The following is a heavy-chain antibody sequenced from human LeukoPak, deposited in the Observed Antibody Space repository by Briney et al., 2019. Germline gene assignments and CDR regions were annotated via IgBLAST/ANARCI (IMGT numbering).Heavy chain of an antibody. J-gene: IGHJ6*03. CDR2: INTNSGGT. D-gene: IGHD1-1*01. V-gene: IGHV1-2*02. CDR1: GYSFTIHY. CDR3: ARAEGRGNWKDFLFGCEYYYMYV. Sequence: ASVKLSCMASGYSFTIHYMHWVRHAPGRGLEWMGWINTNSGGTNYTQKVQGRVTMTRDTAISTAYMELSRLRSDDTAVYYCARAEGRGNWKDFLFGCEYYYMYVWGKGTTVTVFS.